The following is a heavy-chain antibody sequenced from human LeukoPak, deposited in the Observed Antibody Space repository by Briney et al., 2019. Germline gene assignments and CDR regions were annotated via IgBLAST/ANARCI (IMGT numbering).Heavy chain of an antibody. CDR3: ARDWWVDYDRSGRFPASAFDI. Sequence: ASVKVSCKASGYTFTSYGISWVRQAPGQGLEWMGWISAYNGNTNYAQKLQGRVTMTTNTSPTTAYMELRSQRFADTAVSYCARDWWVDYDRSGRFPASAFDIWGQGTMVTVSS. D-gene: IGHD3-22*01. CDR1: GYTFTSYG. CDR2: ISAYNGNT. J-gene: IGHJ3*02. V-gene: IGHV1-18*01.